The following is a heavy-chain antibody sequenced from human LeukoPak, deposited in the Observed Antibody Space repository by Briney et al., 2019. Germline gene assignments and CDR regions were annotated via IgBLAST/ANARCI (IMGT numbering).Heavy chain of an antibody. V-gene: IGHV5-51*01. CDR2: IYPADSDT. J-gene: IGHJ3*02. Sequence: GESLKISCKGSGYIFTNYWIGWVRQMPGKGLEWMGVIYPADSDTRDRPSFQVQVTISADKCISTAYLQWNSLKATHTAIYYCARPSGGTRDVFDIWGEGTMVTVSS. CDR1: GYIFTNYW. CDR3: ARPSGGTRDVFDI. D-gene: IGHD3-16*01.